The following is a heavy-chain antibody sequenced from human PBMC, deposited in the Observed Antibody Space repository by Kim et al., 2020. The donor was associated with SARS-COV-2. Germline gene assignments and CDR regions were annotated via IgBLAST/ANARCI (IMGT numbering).Heavy chain of an antibody. D-gene: IGHD2-15*01. J-gene: IGHJ6*02. CDR2: IKSKTDGGTT. Sequence: GGSLRLSCAASGFTFSNAWMSWVRQAPGKGLEWVGRIKSKTDGGTTDYAAPVKGRFTISRDDSKNTLYLQMNSLKTEDTAVYYCTTSPHDCSGGSCYYYYYGMDVWGQGTTVTVSS. CDR1: GFTFSNAW. CDR3: TTSPHDCSGGSCYYYYYGMDV. V-gene: IGHV3-15*01.